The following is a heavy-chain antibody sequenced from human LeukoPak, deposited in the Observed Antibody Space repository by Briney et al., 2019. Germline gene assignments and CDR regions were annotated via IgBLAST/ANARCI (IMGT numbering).Heavy chain of an antibody. V-gene: IGHV1-2*02. J-gene: IGHJ6*02. Sequence: ASVKVSCKASGYTFTGNYMHWVRQAPGHGLECMGWINPKSGGTNYAQKFQGRVTMTRDTSTSTAYMELSRLRSDDTAVYYCARDQSGMDVWGQGTTVTVSS. CDR3: ARDQSGMDV. CDR2: INPKSGGT. CDR1: GYTFTGNY.